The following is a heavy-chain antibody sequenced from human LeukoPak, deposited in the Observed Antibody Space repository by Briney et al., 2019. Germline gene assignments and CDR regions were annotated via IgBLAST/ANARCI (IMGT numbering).Heavy chain of an antibody. CDR3: AKDPTHYRVWDYYETIGLSY. D-gene: IGHD3-22*01. Sequence: GGTLRLSCAASGFTFSSYGMSWVRQAPGKGLEWVSAISGSGGSTYYADSVKGRFTISTDNSKNTLNLHMNSLRAEDTAVYYCAKDPTHYRVWDYYETIGLSYWGQGTLVTVSS. J-gene: IGHJ4*02. V-gene: IGHV3-23*01. CDR2: ISGSGGST. CDR1: GFTFSSYG.